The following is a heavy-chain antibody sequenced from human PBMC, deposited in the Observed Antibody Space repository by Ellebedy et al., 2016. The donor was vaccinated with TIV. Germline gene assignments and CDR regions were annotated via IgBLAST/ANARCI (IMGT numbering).Heavy chain of an antibody. CDR2: MTPNSGNT. J-gene: IGHJ4*02. Sequence: AASVKVSCKASGFSFTSYQINWVRQDTGQGLEWRGWMTPNSGNTGYAKKFQGRITMTTNTSISTAYMELSSLRSEGTAVYYCARGITMVWGVSLSYWGQGSLVTVSS. CDR1: GFSFTSYQ. CDR3: ARGITMVWGVSLSY. D-gene: IGHD3-10*01. V-gene: IGHV1-8*01.